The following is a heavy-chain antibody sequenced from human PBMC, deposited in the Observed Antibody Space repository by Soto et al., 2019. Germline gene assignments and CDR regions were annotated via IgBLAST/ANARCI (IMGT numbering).Heavy chain of an antibody. CDR1: GFSISSYY. J-gene: IGHJ3*02. CDR2: IYNSGST. Sequence: PSDTLSLTYPFSGFSISSYYLSLIRQPPGKGLEWIGFIYNSGSTNYNSSLKSRVTISVDRSKNHFFLNLTSVTAADTAVYYYATYRKFFQIWGQGTKVTVSS. CDR3: ATYRKFFQI. V-gene: IGHV4-59*12.